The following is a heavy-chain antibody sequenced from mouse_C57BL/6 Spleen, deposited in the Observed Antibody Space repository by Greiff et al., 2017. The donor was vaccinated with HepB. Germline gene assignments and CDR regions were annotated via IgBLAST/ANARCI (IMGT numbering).Heavy chain of an antibody. CDR3: ARPGSSYGEYYAMDY. J-gene: IGHJ4*01. V-gene: IGHV1-55*01. Sequence: VQLQQSGAELVKPGASVKMSCKASGYTFTSYWITWVKQRPGQGLEWIGDIYPGSGSTNYNEKFKSKATLTVDTSSSTAYMQLSSLTSEDSAVYYCARPGSSYGEYYAMDYWGQGTSVTVSS. D-gene: IGHD1-1*01. CDR2: IYPGSGST. CDR1: GYTFTSYW.